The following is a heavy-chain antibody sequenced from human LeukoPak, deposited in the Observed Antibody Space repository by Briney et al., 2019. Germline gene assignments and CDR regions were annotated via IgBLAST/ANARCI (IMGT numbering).Heavy chain of an antibody. CDR1: GGSFSGYY. V-gene: IGHV4-34*01. CDR3: AARLLYTRPFDY. J-gene: IGHJ4*02. CDR2: INHSGST. Sequence: PSETLSLTCAVYGGSFSGYYWSWIRQPPGKGLEWIGEINHSGSTNYNPSLKSRVTISVDTSKNQFSLKLSSVTAADTAVYYCAARLLYTRPFDYWGQGTLVTVSS. D-gene: IGHD3-10*01.